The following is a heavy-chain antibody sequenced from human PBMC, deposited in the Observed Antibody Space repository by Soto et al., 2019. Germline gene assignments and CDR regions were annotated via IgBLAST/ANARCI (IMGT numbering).Heavy chain of an antibody. V-gene: IGHV3-23*01. J-gene: IGHJ5*02. CDR1: GFTFGIYA. CDR2: ISGSGGST. Sequence: GGSLRLSCAASGFTFGIYAMSWVRQAPGKGLEWVSAISGSGGSTYYADSVKGRFTISRDNSKNTLYLQMNSLRAEDTAVYYCAKDSRPYDILSGYYQNWFDPWGQGTLVTVSS. D-gene: IGHD3-9*01. CDR3: AKDSRPYDILSGYYQNWFDP.